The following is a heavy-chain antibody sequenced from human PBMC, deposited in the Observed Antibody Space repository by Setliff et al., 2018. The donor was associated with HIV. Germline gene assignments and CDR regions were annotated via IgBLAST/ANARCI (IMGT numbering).Heavy chain of an antibody. CDR2: INHSGST. Sequence: SETLSLTCAVYGGSFSAYHWSWIRQTPGKGLDWLGEINHSGSTAYNLALESRVSMSIDTSENQFSLKLTSVTAADTAIYYCARGRDYTGSWFRPFYLDFWGHGNLVTVSS. D-gene: IGHD3-3*01. V-gene: IGHV4-34*01. CDR1: GGSFSAYH. CDR3: ARGRDYTGSWFRPFYLDF. J-gene: IGHJ4*01.